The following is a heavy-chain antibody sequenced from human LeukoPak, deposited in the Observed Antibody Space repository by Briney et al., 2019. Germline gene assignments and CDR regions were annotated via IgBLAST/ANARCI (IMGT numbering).Heavy chain of an antibody. V-gene: IGHV3-23*01. CDR2: ISGSGGST. CDR1: GFTFSSYA. D-gene: IGHD3-9*01. J-gene: IGHJ3*02. CDR3: AKDLSTDLRYFDWLLLAFDI. Sequence: GGSLRLSCAASGFTFSSYAMSWVRQAPGKGLEWVSAISGSGGSTYYADTVKGRFTISRDNSKNTLYLQMNSLRAEDTAVYYCAKDLSTDLRYFDWLLLAFDIWGQGTMVTVSS.